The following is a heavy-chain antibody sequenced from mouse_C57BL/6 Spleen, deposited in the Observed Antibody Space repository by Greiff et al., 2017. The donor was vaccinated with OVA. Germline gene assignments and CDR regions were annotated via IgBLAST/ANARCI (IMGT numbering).Heavy chain of an antibody. CDR2: FHPYNDDT. CDR1: GYTFTTYP. CDR3: ARGIYYGNYRWYFDV. J-gene: IGHJ1*03. V-gene: IGHV1-47*01. Sequence: LVESGAELVKPGASVKMSCKASGYTFTTYPIEWMKQNHGKSLEWIGNFHPYNDDTKYNEKFKGKATLTVEKSSSTVYLELSRLTSDDSAVYYCARGIYYGNYRWYFDVWGTGTTVTVSS. D-gene: IGHD2-1*01.